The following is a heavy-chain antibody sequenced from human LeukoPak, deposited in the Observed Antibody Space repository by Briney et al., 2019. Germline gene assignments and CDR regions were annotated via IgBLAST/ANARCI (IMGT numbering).Heavy chain of an antibody. D-gene: IGHD3-10*01. CDR2: INRSGVT. J-gene: IGHJ4*02. Sequence: GGSLRLSCAASGFTVHSNYMSWVRQAPGKGLEWVAVINRSGVTHYADSVKGRFTISRDNSKNTLYLHMNSLRAEDTAVYYCAKDRSMVRGVILDYWGQGTLVTVSS. CDR3: AKDRSMVRGVILDY. V-gene: IGHV3-66*03. CDR1: GFTVHSNY.